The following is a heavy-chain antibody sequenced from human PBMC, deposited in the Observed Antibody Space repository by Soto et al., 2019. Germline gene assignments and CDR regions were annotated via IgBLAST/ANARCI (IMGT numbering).Heavy chain of an antibody. CDR2: IFYTGVT. D-gene: IGHD3-22*01. J-gene: IGHJ2*01. CDR3: VRVLDSSWYADL. CDR1: GGSVSNASFY. Sequence: QVQLQESGPGLVKPSETLSLTCSVSGGSVSNASFYWTLIRQAPGTGLEYIGYIFYTGVTNYNRSLTSRVTISLDTSKNHFSMKLNSMTAADTAANYCVRVLDSSWYADLWGRGTLVTVSS. V-gene: IGHV4-61*03.